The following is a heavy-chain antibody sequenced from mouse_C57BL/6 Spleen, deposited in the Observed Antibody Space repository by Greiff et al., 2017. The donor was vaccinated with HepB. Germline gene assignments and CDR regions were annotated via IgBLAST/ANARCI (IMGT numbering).Heavy chain of an antibody. J-gene: IGHJ2*01. CDR2: LDPEDGET. CDR3: AREVFPYYFDY. Sequence: DVKLQESGAELVKPGASVKLSCTASGFNIKDYYMHWVKQRTEQGLEWIGRLDPEDGETKYAPKFQGKATRTADTSSNTAYLQLSSLTSEDTAVYYCAREVFPYYFDYWGQGTTLTVAS. CDR1: GFNIKDYY. V-gene: IGHV14-2*01.